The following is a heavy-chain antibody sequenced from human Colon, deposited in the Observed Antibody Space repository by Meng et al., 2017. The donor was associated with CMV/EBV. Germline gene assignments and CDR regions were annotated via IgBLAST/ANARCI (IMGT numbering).Heavy chain of an antibody. CDR2: ISYDGSNE. V-gene: IGHV3-30-3*01. CDR3: VLCSSTSCYRGNWFDP. CDR1: GFTFSNYA. D-gene: IGHD2-2*01. J-gene: IGHJ5*02. Sequence: GGSLRLSCAASGFTFSNYAMHWIRQAPGEGLEWVAVISYDGSNEYYADSVKGRFTISRDNSKNTLYLQMNSLRADDTAVYYCVLCSSTSCYRGNWFDPWGQGTLVTVSS.